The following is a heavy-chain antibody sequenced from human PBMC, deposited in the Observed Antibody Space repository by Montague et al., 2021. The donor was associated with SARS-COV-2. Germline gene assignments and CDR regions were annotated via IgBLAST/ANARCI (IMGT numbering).Heavy chain of an antibody. V-gene: IGHV3-66*01. CDR3: AGGSPWFGELFIYYMDV. Sequence: SLRLSCAASGFTVSSNYMSWVRQAPGKGLEWVSVIYSGGSTYYADSVKGRFTISRDNSKNTLYLQMNSLRAEDTAVYYCAGGSPWFGELFIYYMDVWGKGTTVTVSS. CDR1: GFTVSSNY. CDR2: IYSGGST. J-gene: IGHJ6*03. D-gene: IGHD3-10*01.